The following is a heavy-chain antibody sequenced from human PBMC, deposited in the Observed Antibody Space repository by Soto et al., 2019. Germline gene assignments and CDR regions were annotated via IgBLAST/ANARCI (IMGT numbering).Heavy chain of an antibody. CDR2: IYYSGST. J-gene: IGHJ4*02. CDR3: AREALVDIVATVYYFDY. Sequence: SETLSLTCTVSGGSISSGGYYWSWIRQHPGKGLEWIGYIYYSGSTYYNPSLKSRVTISVDTSKNQFSLKLSSVTAADTAVYYCAREALVDIVATVYYFDYWGQGTLVTVSS. CDR1: GGSISSGGYY. V-gene: IGHV4-31*03. D-gene: IGHD5-12*01.